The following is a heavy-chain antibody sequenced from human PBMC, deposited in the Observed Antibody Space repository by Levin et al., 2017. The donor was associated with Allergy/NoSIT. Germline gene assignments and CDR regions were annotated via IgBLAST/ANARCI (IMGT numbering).Heavy chain of an antibody. CDR3: ARDRDRGYYDSSGYPFR. J-gene: IGHJ3*01. D-gene: IGHD3-22*01. Sequence: GESLKISCAASGFTFSSYAMHWVRQAPGKGLEWVAVISYDGSNKYYADSVKGRFTISRDNSKNTLYLQMNSLRAEDTAVYYCARDRDRGYYDSSGYPFRWGQGTMVTVSS. CDR1: GFTFSSYA. V-gene: IGHV3-30-3*01. CDR2: ISYDGSNK.